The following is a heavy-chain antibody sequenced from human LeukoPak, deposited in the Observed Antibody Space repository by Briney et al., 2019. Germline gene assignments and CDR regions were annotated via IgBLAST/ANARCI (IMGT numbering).Heavy chain of an antibody. CDR2: IYPGDSDT. CDR1: GYSFTSYW. V-gene: IGHV5-51*01. CDR3: AREGVVVTDYFDY. J-gene: IGHJ4*02. Sequence: GESLKISCKGSGYSFTSYWIAWVRQMPGKGLEWMGIIYPGDSDTRYSPSFQGHVTISADKSISTAYLQWSSLEASDTAVYYCAREGVVVTDYFDYWGQGTLVTVSS. D-gene: IGHD3-22*01.